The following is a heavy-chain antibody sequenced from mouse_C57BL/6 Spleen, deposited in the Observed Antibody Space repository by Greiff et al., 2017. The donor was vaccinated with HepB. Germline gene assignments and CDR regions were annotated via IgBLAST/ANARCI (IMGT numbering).Heavy chain of an antibody. CDR3: ARLDY. CDR1: GYSITSGYY. Sequence: EVQLQESGPGLVKPSQSLSLTCSVTGYSITSGYYWNWIRQFPGNKLEWMGYISYDGSNNYNPSLKNRISITRDTSKNQFFLKLNSVTTEDTATYYCARLDYWGQGTTLTVSS. CDR2: ISYDGSN. V-gene: IGHV3-6*01. J-gene: IGHJ2*01.